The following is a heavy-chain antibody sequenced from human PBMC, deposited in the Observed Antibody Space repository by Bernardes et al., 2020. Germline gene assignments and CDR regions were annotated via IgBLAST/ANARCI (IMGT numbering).Heavy chain of an antibody. J-gene: IGHJ4*02. V-gene: IGHV4-39*01. CDR1: GDSITSRRYY. D-gene: IGHD2-21*02. Sequence: SESLSLTCTISGDSITSRRYYWAWIRQTPGKGLEWIATIYHSGSTYSNPSLRSRVTISVDTSKNQFSLKVNSVTATDTAVYYCARHDSPYFFDYWGQGTLVTVS. CDR3: ARHDSPYFFDY. CDR2: IYHSGST.